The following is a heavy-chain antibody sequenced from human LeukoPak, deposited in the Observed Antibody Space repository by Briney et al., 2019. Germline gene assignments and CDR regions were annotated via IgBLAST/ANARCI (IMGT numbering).Heavy chain of an antibody. CDR2: INSDGSST. Sequence: GGSLRLSCAASGFTFSSYWMHWVRQAPGKGLVWVSRINSDGSSTSYADSVKGRFTISRDNTKNTLYLQMNSLRAEDTAVYYCARDLTWFGELSLYYFDYWGQGTLVTVSS. J-gene: IGHJ4*02. V-gene: IGHV3-74*01. D-gene: IGHD3-10*01. CDR3: ARDLTWFGELSLYYFDY. CDR1: GFTFSSYW.